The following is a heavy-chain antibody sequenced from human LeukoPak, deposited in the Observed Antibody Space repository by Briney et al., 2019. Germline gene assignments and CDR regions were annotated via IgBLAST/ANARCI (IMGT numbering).Heavy chain of an antibody. Sequence: PGGSLRLSCAASGFAVSNDYMNWVRQAPGRGLECVSDIYSDGTTYYADSVKGRFTISRDNSKNTLYLQMNSLRAGDTAIFYCAKLTRGYCSSTACPNWLDPWGQGTLVTVSS. D-gene: IGHD2-2*01. CDR3: AKLTRGYCSSTACPNWLDP. J-gene: IGHJ5*02. CDR1: GFAVSNDY. CDR2: IYSDGTT. V-gene: IGHV3-53*01.